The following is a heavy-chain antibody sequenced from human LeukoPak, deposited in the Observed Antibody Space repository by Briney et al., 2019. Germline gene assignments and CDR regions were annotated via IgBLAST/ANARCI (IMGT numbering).Heavy chain of an antibody. Sequence: GASVKVSCKASGYTFTDYYIHWVRQAPGQGLEWMGWINPDSGGTNYVQKFQGRVAMTRDTSITTVYMEVSRLRYDDTAIYYCARSKTVATREYFQYWGQGTLVSVSS. CDR1: GYTFTDYY. D-gene: IGHD5-12*01. CDR3: ARSKTVATREYFQY. J-gene: IGHJ1*01. V-gene: IGHV1-2*02. CDR2: INPDSGGT.